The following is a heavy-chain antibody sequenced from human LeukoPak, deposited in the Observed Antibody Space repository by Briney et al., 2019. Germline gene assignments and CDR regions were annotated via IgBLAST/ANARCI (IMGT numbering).Heavy chain of an antibody. D-gene: IGHD1-26*01. Sequence: ASVKVSCKASGYTFTGYYMHWVRQAPGQGLEWMGWINPNSGGTNYAQKFQGRVTMTRDTSISTAYMELSRLRSDDTAVYYCARGSRIVGASRLGAFDYWGQGTLVTVSS. V-gene: IGHV1-2*02. CDR1: GYTFTGYY. J-gene: IGHJ4*02. CDR3: ARGSRIVGASRLGAFDY. CDR2: INPNSGGT.